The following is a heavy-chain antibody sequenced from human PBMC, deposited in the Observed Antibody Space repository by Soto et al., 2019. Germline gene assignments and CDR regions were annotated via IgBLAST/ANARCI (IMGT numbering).Heavy chain of an antibody. D-gene: IGHD3-10*01. Sequence: EVQLLESGGGLVQPGGSLRLSCAASGFAFSDYDMSWARQAPGTGLEWVSTIIYSGDSTYHADSVKGRFTISRDDSKITLYLHMSSLRAADTAVYYCSSLTWSGDLRGWGQGTLVTVSS. CDR2: IIYSGDST. CDR3: SSLTWSGDLRG. J-gene: IGHJ4*02. V-gene: IGHV3-23*01. CDR1: GFAFSDYD.